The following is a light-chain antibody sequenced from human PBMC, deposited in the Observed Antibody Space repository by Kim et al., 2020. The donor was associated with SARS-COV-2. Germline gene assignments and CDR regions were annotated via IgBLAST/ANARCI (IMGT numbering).Light chain of an antibody. J-gene: IGKJ5*01. Sequence: ASVGDRVPLTCRASQDIRDSLAWFQQKPGNAPKSLIYAASTLQIGVPSKFSGSGSGTDFTLTISSLQTEDYATYYCQQYSCYPYTFGQGTRLEIK. V-gene: IGKV1-16*02. CDR1: QDIRDS. CDR3: QQYSCYPYT. CDR2: AAS.